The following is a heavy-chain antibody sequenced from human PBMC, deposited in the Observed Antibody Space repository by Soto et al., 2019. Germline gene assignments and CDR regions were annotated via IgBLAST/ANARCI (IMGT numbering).Heavy chain of an antibody. CDR1: GGSVSSGSYY. CDR3: ARDPAYYYYYGMDV. Sequence: QVQLQESGPGLVKPSETLSLTCTVSGGSVSSGSYYWSWIRQPPGTGLEWIGYIYYSGSTNYTPSLKSRVTISVDTSKNQFSLKLSSVTAADTAVYYCARDPAYYYYYGMDVWGQGTTVTVSS. CDR2: IYYSGST. J-gene: IGHJ6*02. V-gene: IGHV4-61*01.